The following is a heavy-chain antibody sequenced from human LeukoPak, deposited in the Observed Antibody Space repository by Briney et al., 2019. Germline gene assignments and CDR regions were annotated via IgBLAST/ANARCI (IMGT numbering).Heavy chain of an antibody. J-gene: IGHJ6*04. CDR3: AKVRVIAADGRLDV. V-gene: IGHV3-30*18. CDR1: GFTFSSYG. Sequence: GGSLRLSCAASGFTFSSYGMHWVRQAPGKGLEWVAVISYDGSNKYYADSVKGRFTISRDNSKNTLYLQMNSLRAEDTAVYYCAKVRVIAADGRLDVWGKGTTVTVSS. CDR2: ISYDGSNK. D-gene: IGHD6-13*01.